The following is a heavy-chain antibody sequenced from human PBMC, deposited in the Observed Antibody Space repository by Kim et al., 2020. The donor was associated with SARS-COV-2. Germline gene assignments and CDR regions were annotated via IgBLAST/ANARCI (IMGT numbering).Heavy chain of an antibody. CDR3: AKRGPDCSGLSCYYWYFDL. D-gene: IGHD2-15*01. CDR1: GFTFSSYA. Sequence: GGSLRLSCTASGFTFSSYAMSWFRQAPGKGLEWVSSIGGSGTYTDYADSVKGRFTISRDNSQNMLYLQMNRLRAEDTAVYYCAKRGPDCSGLSCYYWYFDLWGRGTLVTVSS. V-gene: IGHV3-23*01. J-gene: IGHJ2*01. CDR2: IGGSGTYT.